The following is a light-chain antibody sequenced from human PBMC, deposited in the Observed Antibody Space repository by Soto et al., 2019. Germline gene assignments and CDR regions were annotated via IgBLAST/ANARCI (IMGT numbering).Light chain of an antibody. Sequence: DIQMTQSPSTLSASVGDRVTITCRAGQGISTWLAWYQQKPGKAPKLLISAASNLESGVPSRFSGSGSGTEFTLTISGLQPDDFATYYCQQYNTYSWTFGQGTKV. CDR2: AAS. CDR1: QGISTW. V-gene: IGKV1-5*01. J-gene: IGKJ1*01. CDR3: QQYNTYSWT.